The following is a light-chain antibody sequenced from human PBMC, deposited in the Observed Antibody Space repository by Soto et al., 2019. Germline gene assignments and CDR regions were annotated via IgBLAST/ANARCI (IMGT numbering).Light chain of an antibody. Sequence: DIQITQSPSSLSASVGDRVTITCRASQSISSYLNWYQQKPGKAPKLLIYAASSLQSGVPSRFSGSGSGTDFTLTISSLQPEDFATYYCQQSYSTPFFGQGTRLEL. CDR3: QQSYSTPF. CDR1: QSISSY. J-gene: IGKJ5*01. CDR2: AAS. V-gene: IGKV1-39*01.